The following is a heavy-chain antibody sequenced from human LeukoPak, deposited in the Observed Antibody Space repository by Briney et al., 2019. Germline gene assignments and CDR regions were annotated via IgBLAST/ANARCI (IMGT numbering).Heavy chain of an antibody. V-gene: IGHV1-2*02. CDR1: GYTFTGYY. CDR3: AQGGYYSPGSRTNY. CDR2: INPNSGGT. D-gene: IGHD3-3*01. Sequence: ASVKVSCKASGYTFTGYYMHWVRQAPGQGLEWMGWINPNSGGTNYAQKFQGRVTMTRDTSISTAYMELSRLRSDDTAVYHCAQGGYYSPGSRTNYWGQGTLVTVSS. J-gene: IGHJ4*02.